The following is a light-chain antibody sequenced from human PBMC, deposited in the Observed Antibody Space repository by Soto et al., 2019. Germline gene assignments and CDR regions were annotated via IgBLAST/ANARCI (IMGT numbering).Light chain of an antibody. Sequence: EIVMTQTPLSSSVTLGQPASISCKSSQGLVFSDGKTYLSWLQQRPGQPQRLLIYQISNRFSGVPAIFSGSGAGTDFTLQISRVEAEDVGLYYCMQFTQFPYTFGQGTKLEIK. CDR2: QIS. CDR3: MQFTQFPYT. CDR1: QGLVFSDGKTY. V-gene: IGKV2-24*01. J-gene: IGKJ2*01.